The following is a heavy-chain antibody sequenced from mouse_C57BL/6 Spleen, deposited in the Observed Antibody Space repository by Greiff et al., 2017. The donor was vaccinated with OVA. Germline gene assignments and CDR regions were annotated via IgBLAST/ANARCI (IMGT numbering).Heavy chain of an antibody. J-gene: IGHJ4*01. CDR1: GYTFTSYT. CDR2: INPSSGYT. D-gene: IGHD2-2*01. CDR3: ARSRLDY. V-gene: IGHV1-4*01. Sequence: QVHVKQSGAELARPGASVKMSCKASGYTFTSYTMHWVKQRPGQGLEWIGYINPSSGYTKYNQKFKDKATLTADKSSSTAYMQLSSLTSEDSAVYYCARSRLDYWGQGTSVTVSS.